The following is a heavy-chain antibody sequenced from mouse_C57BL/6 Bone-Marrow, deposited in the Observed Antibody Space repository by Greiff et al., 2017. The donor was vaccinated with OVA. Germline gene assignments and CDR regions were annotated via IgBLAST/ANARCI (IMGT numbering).Heavy chain of an antibody. J-gene: IGHJ3*01. D-gene: IGHD3-2*02. CDR3: ARSDSSGYSAWFAY. CDR1: GYTFTDYN. Sequence: VQLQQSGPELVKPGASVKIPCKASGYTFTDYNMDWVKQSHGKSLEWIGDINPNNGGTIYNQKFKGKATLTVDKSSSTAYKERRSLTSEDTAVEYCARSDSSGYSAWFAYWGQGTLVTVSA. V-gene: IGHV1-18*01. CDR2: INPNNGGT.